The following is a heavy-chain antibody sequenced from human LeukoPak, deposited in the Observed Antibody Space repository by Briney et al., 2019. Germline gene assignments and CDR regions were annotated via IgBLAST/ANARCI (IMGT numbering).Heavy chain of an antibody. J-gene: IGHJ4*02. CDR2: IIPIFGTA. Sequence: ASVKVSCKASGGTYISYAISWVRQAAGQGLEWMGGIIPIFGTANYAQKFQGRVTITADESSSTAYMELSSLRSEDTAVYYCARDRTNFPHVSSWKPDFDYWGQGTLVTVSS. CDR3: ARDRTNFPHVSSWKPDFDY. CDR1: GGTYISYA. V-gene: IGHV1-69*13. D-gene: IGHD6-13*01.